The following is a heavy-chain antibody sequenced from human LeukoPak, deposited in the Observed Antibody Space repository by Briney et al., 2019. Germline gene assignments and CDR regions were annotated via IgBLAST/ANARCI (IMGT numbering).Heavy chain of an antibody. Sequence: GGSLRLSCAASGFTFSSYAMHWVRQAPGKGLEYVSAISSNGGSTYYANSVKGRFTISRDNSKNMLYLQMGSLRAEDMAVYYCARAGITEDYYFDYWGQGTLVTVSS. D-gene: IGHD3-16*01. CDR3: ARAGITEDYYFDY. CDR2: ISSNGGST. J-gene: IGHJ4*02. CDR1: GFTFSSYA. V-gene: IGHV3-64*01.